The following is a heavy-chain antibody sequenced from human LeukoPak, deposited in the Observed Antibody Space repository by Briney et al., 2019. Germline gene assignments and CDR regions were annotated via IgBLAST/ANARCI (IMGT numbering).Heavy chain of an antibody. D-gene: IGHD6-19*01. CDR3: ARDLRSSGWYYFDY. CDR2: ISYDGSNK. CDR1: GFTFSSYA. Sequence: GGSLRLSCAASGFTFSSYAMHWVRQAPGKGLEWVAVISYDGSNKYYADSVKGRFTISRDNSKNTLYLQMNSLRAEDTAVYYCARDLRSSGWYYFDYWGQGTLVTVSS. V-gene: IGHV3-30-3*01. J-gene: IGHJ4*02.